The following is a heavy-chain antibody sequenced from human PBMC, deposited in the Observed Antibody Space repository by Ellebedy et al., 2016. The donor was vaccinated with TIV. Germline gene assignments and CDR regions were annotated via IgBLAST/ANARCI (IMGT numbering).Heavy chain of an antibody. CDR1: GFTFDSYA. V-gene: IGHV3-30-3*01. CDR3: ARDLDKSSGWYGGAAY. D-gene: IGHD6-19*01. Sequence: PGGSLRLSCVASGFTFDSYAMHWVRQAPGKGLEWGAVISHDGSSQYYANSVKGRFTVSRDNSMTTVYLEMNSLRAEDRALYYCARDLDKSSGWYGGAAYWGQGTLVTVSS. J-gene: IGHJ4*02. CDR2: ISHDGSSQ.